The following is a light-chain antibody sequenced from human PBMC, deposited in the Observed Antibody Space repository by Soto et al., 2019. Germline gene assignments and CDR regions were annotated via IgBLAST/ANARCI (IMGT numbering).Light chain of an antibody. V-gene: IGLV2-8*01. CDR2: EVS. Sequence: QSALTQPPSASGSPGQSVTISCTGTSSDVGRYNYVSWYQQHPGKAPTLMIYEVSERPSGVPDRFSGSKSGNTASLTVSGLQAEDEADYYCSSYAGSNTEVFGTGTKLTVL. CDR1: SSDVGRYNY. J-gene: IGLJ1*01. CDR3: SSYAGSNTEV.